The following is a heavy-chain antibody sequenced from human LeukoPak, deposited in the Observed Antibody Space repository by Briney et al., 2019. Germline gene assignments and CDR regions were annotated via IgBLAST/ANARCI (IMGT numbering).Heavy chain of an antibody. Sequence: ASVKVSCKASGYTFTSYYMHWVRQAPGQGLEWMGIINPSGGSTSYAQKFQGRVTMTRDTSTSTVYMELSRLRSDDTAVYYCARGGSSIDAFDIWGQGTMVTVSS. J-gene: IGHJ3*02. V-gene: IGHV1-46*01. CDR3: ARGGSSIDAFDI. CDR1: GYTFTSYY. D-gene: IGHD1-26*01. CDR2: INPSGGST.